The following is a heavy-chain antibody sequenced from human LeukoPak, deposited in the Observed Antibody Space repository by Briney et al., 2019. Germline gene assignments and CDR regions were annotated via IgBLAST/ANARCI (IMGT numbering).Heavy chain of an antibody. V-gene: IGHV1-24*01. CDR3: ARALYGSGSYHDY. J-gene: IGHJ4*02. Sequence: ASVKVSCKVSGYTLTELSMHWVRQAPGKGLEWMGGFDPEDGETIYAQKFQGRVTMTRDTSTSTVYMELSSLRSEDTAVYYCARALYGSGSYHDYWGQGTLVTVSS. CDR2: FDPEDGET. CDR1: GYTLTELS. D-gene: IGHD3-10*01.